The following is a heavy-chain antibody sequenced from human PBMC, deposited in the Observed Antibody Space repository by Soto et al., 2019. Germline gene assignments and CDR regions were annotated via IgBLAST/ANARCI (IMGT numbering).Heavy chain of an antibody. J-gene: IGHJ5*02. Sequence: SETLSLTCAVSSGYISSSNWWSWVRQPPGKGLEWIGEIYHSGSTNYNPSLKSRVTISVDKSKNQFSLKLSSVTAADTAVYYCARAGPQYNEMVRGEYGNWFDPWGQGTLVTVSS. V-gene: IGHV4-4*02. CDR1: SGYISSSNW. D-gene: IGHD3-10*01. CDR3: ARAGPQYNEMVRGEYGNWFDP. CDR2: IYHSGST.